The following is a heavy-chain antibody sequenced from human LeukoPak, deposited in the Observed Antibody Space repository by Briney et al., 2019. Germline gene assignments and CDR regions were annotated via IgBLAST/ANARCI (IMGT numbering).Heavy chain of an antibody. CDR3: AKDLRTYGSGIYRLPTVIFNY. CDR2: IIATGDST. D-gene: IGHD3-10*01. J-gene: IGHJ4*02. Sequence: GGSLRLSCAASGFSFSTYVMSWVRQTPGKGLGWVSSIIATGDSTYYADSVKGRFTISRDNSKNTLYLQMNSLRAEDTAIYYCAKDLRTYGSGIYRLPTVIFNYWDQGTLVTVSS. CDR1: GFSFSTYV. V-gene: IGHV3-23*01.